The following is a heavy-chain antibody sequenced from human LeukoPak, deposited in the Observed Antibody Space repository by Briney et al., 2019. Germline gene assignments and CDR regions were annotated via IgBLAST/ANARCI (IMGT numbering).Heavy chain of an antibody. CDR2: INHSGST. Sequence: PSETLSLTCAVYGGSFSGYYWSWIRQPPVKGLEWIGEINHSGSTNYNPSLQSRVTISVDTSKNQFSLKLSSVTAADTAVYYCASMPPNWTGGKDHWGQGTLVTVSS. CDR3: ASMPPNWTGGKDH. D-gene: IGHD3/OR15-3a*01. CDR1: GGSFSGYY. J-gene: IGHJ4*02. V-gene: IGHV4-34*01.